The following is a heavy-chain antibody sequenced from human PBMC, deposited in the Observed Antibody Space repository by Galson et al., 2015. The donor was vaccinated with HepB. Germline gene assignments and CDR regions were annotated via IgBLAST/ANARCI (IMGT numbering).Heavy chain of an antibody. V-gene: IGHV1-69*13. CDR2: IIPIFGTA. CDR3: ARGTPSSSPTQY. J-gene: IGHJ4*02. Sequence: SVKVSCKASGGTFSSYAISWVRQAPGQGLEWMGGIIPIFGTANYAQKFQGRVTITADESTSTAYMELSSLRSEDTAVYYCARGTPSSSPTQYWGQGTLVTVSS. CDR1: GGTFSSYA. D-gene: IGHD6-6*01.